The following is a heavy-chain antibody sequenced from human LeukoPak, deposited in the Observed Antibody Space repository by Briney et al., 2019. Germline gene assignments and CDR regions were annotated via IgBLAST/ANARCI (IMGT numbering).Heavy chain of an antibody. D-gene: IGHD3-16*01. CDR2: ISYDGSNK. J-gene: IGHJ4*02. Sequence: GGSLRLSCAASGFTFSSYAMHWVRQAPGKGLEWVAVISYDGSNKYYADSVKGRFTISRDNSKNTLYLQMNSLRAEDTAVYYCARAGPGGGSSPLDYWGQGTLVTVSS. V-gene: IGHV3-30-3*01. CDR1: GFTFSSYA. CDR3: ARAGPGGGSSPLDY.